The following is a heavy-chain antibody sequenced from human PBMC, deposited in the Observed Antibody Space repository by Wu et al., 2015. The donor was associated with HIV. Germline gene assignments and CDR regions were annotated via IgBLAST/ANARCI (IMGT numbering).Heavy chain of an antibody. V-gene: IGHV1-2*02. CDR2: VNTNTGGT. CDR1: GYTFTDYF. D-gene: IGHD3-10*01. Sequence: QVQLVQSGAEVKKPGASVKVSCKASGYTFTDYFTHWVRQAPGQGFEWMGWVNTNTGGTKYAQKFQGRVTMTRDTSITTAYMELNSLRSDDTAVYYCARLQSLHGLYSNADYWGQGTLVTVSS. J-gene: IGHJ4*02. CDR3: ARLQSLHGLYSNADY.